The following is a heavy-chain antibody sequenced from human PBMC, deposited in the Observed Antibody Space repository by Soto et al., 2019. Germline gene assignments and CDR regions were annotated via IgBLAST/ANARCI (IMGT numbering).Heavy chain of an antibody. V-gene: IGHV3-74*01. Sequence: EVQLVESGGGLVQPGGSLRLSCAASGFDFTNSWMHWVCQAPGKGLVWVSHVNSDGSITTYADSVKGRFTISRDNAKNTVYLQMNSLRVEDTAVYYCTRDQRYSSAVWGQGTLVTVSS. CDR2: VNSDGSIT. J-gene: IGHJ4*02. D-gene: IGHD5-18*01. CDR1: GFDFTNSW. CDR3: TRDQRYSSAV.